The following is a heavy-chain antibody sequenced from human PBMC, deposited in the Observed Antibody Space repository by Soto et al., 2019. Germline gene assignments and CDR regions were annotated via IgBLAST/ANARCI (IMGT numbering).Heavy chain of an antibody. V-gene: IGHV4-59*11. CDR2: VYYSGST. CDR3: ARGNDWKSSTFDL. Sequence: QVQLQESGPGLVKPSETLSLTCTVAGGSLTDHYWDWFLQSPWRGLQWIGYVYYSGSTSYNPSLAGRVTMTVDTSKNQFSLKLRSVTAADTAIYFCARGNDWKSSTFDLWGQGTMVSVSS. D-gene: IGHD2-21*01. CDR1: GGSLTDHY. J-gene: IGHJ3*01.